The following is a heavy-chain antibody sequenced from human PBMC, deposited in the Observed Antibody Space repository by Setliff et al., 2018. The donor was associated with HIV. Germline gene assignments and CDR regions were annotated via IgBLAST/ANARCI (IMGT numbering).Heavy chain of an antibody. J-gene: IGHJ4*02. CDR1: GYTFTGYY. D-gene: IGHD3-22*01. CDR2: INPYSGGT. V-gene: IGHV1-2*02. Sequence: ASVKVSCKASGYTFTGYYIHWVRQAPGQGLEWMGWINPYSGGTNYAQKFQGRVTMTRDTSISTAYMELSRLRSDDTAVYYCARDYYDSSGYIFFPGLPDYWGQGTLVTVSS. CDR3: ARDYYDSSGYIFFPGLPDY.